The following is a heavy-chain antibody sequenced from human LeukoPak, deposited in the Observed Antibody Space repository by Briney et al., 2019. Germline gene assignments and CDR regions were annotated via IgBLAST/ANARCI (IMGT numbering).Heavy chain of an antibody. J-gene: IGHJ5*02. V-gene: IGHV4-59*06. CDR1: GGSISSYY. Sequence: SETLSLTCTVSGGSISSYYWSWIRQHPGKGLEWIGYIYYSGSTYYNPSLKSRVTISVDTSKNQFSLKLSSVTAADTAVYYCARGTLGYCSSTSCYTTPWFDPWGQGTLVTVSS. CDR3: ARGTLGYCSSTSCYTTPWFDP. D-gene: IGHD2-2*02. CDR2: IYYSGST.